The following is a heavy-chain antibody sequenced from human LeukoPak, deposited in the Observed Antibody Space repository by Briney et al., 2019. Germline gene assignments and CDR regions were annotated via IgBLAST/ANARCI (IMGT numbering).Heavy chain of an antibody. CDR2: IYYSGST. D-gene: IGHD5-18*01. V-gene: IGHV4-39*01. Sequence: PSETLSLTCTVSGGSISSSSYSWGWIRQPPGKGLEWIGSIYYSGSTYYNPSLKSRVTISVDTSKNQFSLKLSSVTAADTAVYYCARGSGYSYGFTGRERTKSRLDYWGQGTLVTVSS. CDR3: ARGSGYSYGFTGRERTKSRLDY. CDR1: GGSISSSSYS. J-gene: IGHJ4*02.